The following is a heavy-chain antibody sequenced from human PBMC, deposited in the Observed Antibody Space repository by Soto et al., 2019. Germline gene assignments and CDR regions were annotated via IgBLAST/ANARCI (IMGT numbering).Heavy chain of an antibody. CDR1: GYSFTSYW. V-gene: IGHV5-10-1*01. J-gene: IGHJ6*02. D-gene: IGHD6-13*01. CDR3: ASYSSPPSYYYYGMDV. CDR2: IDPSDSYT. Sequence: GESLKISCKGSGYSFTSYWISWVRRMPGKGLEWMGRIDPSDSYTNYSPSFQGHVTISADKSISTAYLQWSSLKASDTAMYYCASYSSPPSYYYYGMDVWGQGTTVTVSS.